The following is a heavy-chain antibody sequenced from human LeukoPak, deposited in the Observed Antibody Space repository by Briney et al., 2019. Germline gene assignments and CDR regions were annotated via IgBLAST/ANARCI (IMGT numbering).Heavy chain of an antibody. CDR3: AKQFQIGVNYFDY. J-gene: IGHJ4*02. D-gene: IGHD3-22*01. CDR2: INPDGSEK. CDR1: GFTFRTSW. Sequence: GGSLRLSCGASGFTFRTSWMNWVRQAPGKGLEWVASINPDGSEKYSVDSVKGRFTISRDNAKNSLYLQMNSLGAEDTAVYYCAKQFQIGVNYFDYWGQGTPVTVSS. V-gene: IGHV3-7*01.